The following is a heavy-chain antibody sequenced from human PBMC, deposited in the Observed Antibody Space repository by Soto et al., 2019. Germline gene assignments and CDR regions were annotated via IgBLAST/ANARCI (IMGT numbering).Heavy chain of an antibody. CDR2: INHSGST. CDR1: GGSFSGYY. V-gene: IGHV4-34*01. Sequence: QVQLQQWGAGLLKPSETLSLTCAVYGGSFSGYYWSWIRQPPGKGLEWIGEINHSGSTNYNPTLNSRVTISVDTSKNQFTLKLSSVTAADTAVYYCARGPSPNYGSGYGLVRRFYYYMDVWGKGTTVTVSS. D-gene: IGHD3-10*01. J-gene: IGHJ6*03. CDR3: ARGPSPNYGSGYGLVRRFYYYMDV.